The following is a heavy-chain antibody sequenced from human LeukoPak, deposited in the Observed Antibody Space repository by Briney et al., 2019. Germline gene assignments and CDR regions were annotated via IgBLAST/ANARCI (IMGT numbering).Heavy chain of an antibody. J-gene: IGHJ4*02. V-gene: IGHV3-23*01. Sequence: GGSLRLSCAASGFTFSTYFLTWVRQAPGKGLEWVSVISGSGASTYYADSVKGRFAISRDNSKNTLYLQMNSLRAEDTALYYCARDGGDCSGDSCYVDYWGQGTLVTVSS. CDR3: ARDGGDCSGDSCYVDY. D-gene: IGHD2-15*01. CDR2: ISGSGAST. CDR1: GFTFSTYF.